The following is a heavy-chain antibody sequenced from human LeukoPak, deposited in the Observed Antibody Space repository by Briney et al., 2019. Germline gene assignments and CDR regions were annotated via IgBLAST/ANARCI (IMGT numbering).Heavy chain of an antibody. CDR3: ARVSDTSMVTPGFDS. CDR2: VSTSNGDT. J-gene: IGHJ4*02. CDR1: GYNFNRYT. V-gene: IGHV1-18*01. Sequence: ASVKVSWKTSGYNFNRYTNTWVREAPGQGLEWMGWVSTSNGDTSYADKFQGRVTMTTETVTKTAYMELRRLRSGDTAMYFCARVSDTSMVTPGFDSWGQGTLVTVSS. D-gene: IGHD5-18*01.